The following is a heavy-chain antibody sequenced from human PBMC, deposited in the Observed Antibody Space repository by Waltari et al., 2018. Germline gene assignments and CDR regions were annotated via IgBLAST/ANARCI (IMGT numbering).Heavy chain of an antibody. J-gene: IGHJ2*01. CDR3: AKDRDLRDYYDSSAGWYFDL. CDR2: IRGRGGST. Sequence: EVQLVESGGGLVQPGGSLRPSCAASGFTFISYAMSWFRQAPGKGLVWVSAIRGRGGSTDYADAVKGRFTISRENSKNTLYLQMNSLRAEETAVYYCAKDRDLRDYYDSSAGWYFDLWGRGTLVTVSS. D-gene: IGHD3-22*01. CDR1: GFTFISYA. V-gene: IGHV3-23*04.